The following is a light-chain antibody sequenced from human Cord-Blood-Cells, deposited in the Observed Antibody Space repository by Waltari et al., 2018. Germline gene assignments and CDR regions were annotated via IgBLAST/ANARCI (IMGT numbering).Light chain of an antibody. V-gene: IGKV4-1*01. CDR2: SAT. J-gene: IGKJ4*02. CDR3: APYHSTPRT. Sequence: DIVMTQSPDSLAVSLGERATINCKSSKSVLYRSNNKHYLPWYQQKPGQPPKPLIYSATTVESGVLDRCRGSGSETDFNLTHSCLQPGDAAVYYCAPYHSTPRTFGAETTVEIK. CDR1: KSVLYRSNNKHY.